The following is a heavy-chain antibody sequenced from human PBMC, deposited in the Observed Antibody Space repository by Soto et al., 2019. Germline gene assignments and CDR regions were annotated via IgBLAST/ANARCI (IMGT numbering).Heavy chain of an antibody. V-gene: IGHV3-7*01. CDR3: ARAVASVSSY. CDR1: GFTLSSYW. Sequence: HPGGSLRLSCAASGFTLSSYWMNWVRQAPGKGLEWVANINQDGSEKYYVDSVKGRFTISRDNANNSLYLRMNSLRAEDTAVYYCARAVASVSSYWGQGTLVTVSS. CDR2: INQDGSEK. J-gene: IGHJ4*02.